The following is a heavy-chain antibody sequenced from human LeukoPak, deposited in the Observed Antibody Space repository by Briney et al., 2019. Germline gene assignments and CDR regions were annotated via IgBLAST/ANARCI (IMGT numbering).Heavy chain of an antibody. CDR2: IWYDGSNK. CDR3: AKGFLMNDFWSGLGGD. J-gene: IGHJ4*02. Sequence: PGGSLRLSCAASGFTFSSYGMHWVRQAPGKGLEWVAVIWYDGSNKYYADSVKGRFTISRDNSKNTLYLQMNSLRAEDTAVYYCAKGFLMNDFWSGLGGDWGQGTLVTVSS. CDR1: GFTFSSYG. D-gene: IGHD3-3*01. V-gene: IGHV3-33*06.